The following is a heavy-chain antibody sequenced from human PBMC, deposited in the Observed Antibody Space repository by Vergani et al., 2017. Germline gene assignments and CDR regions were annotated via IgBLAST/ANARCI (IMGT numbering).Heavy chain of an antibody. V-gene: IGHV3-33*01. CDR2: TWYDRNNK. J-gene: IGHJ5*02. CDR3: ARDLRLLYNRFDP. D-gene: IGHD1-14*01. Sequence: QVQLVESGGGVVQPGRSLRLSCAASGFTFNQYGMHWVRQAPGKGLEWVAVTWYDRNNKQYAESVKGRFTISRDHSKRTMSLQMNSLRDDDTGVYYCARDLRLLYNRFDPWGQGTLVTVSS. CDR1: GFTFNQYG.